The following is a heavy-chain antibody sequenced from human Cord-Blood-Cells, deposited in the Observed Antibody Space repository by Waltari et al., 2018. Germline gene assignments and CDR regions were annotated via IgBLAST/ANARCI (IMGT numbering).Heavy chain of an antibody. D-gene: IGHD1-7*01. CDR1: GGSISSPY. CDR2: IYYSGST. Sequence: QVQLQESGPGLVKPSETLSPTCTVSGGSISSPYCSWIRQPPGKGLEWIGYIYYSGSTNYNPSLKSRVTISVDTSKNQFSLKLSSVTAADTAVYYCARLELGWSYFDYWGQGTLVTVSS. J-gene: IGHJ4*02. V-gene: IGHV4-59*11. CDR3: ARLELGWSYFDY.